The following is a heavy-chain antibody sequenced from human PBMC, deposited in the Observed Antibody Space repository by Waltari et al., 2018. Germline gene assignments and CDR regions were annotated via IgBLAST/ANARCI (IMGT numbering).Heavy chain of an antibody. CDR1: GFTFSSYW. D-gene: IGHD6-6*01. J-gene: IGHJ3*02. CDR3: TRSTSISNAFNI. V-gene: IGHV3-74*01. Sequence: EVQLVESGGGLVQPGGSLRLSCPAPGFTFSSYWMHGFRQAPGKGLGWVSRVNSEGTSTSYADSVKGRFTISRDNAKNTLYLQMNSLRAEDTAVYYCTRSTSISNAFNIWGQGTMVTV. CDR2: VNSEGTST.